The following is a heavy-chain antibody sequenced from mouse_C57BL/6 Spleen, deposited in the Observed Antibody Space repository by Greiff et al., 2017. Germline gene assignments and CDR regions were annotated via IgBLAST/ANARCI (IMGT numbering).Heavy chain of an antibody. V-gene: IGHV1-15*01. CDR2: IDPETGGT. Sequence: QVQLKQSGAELVRPGASVTLSCKASGYTFTHYEMHWVKQTPVHGLEWIGAIDPETGGTAYNQKFKGKAILTADKSSSTAYMELRSLTSEDSAVYYCTNYDYAYWGQGNTLTVSS. CDR1: GYTFTHYE. J-gene: IGHJ2*01. CDR3: TNYDYAY. D-gene: IGHD2-4*01.